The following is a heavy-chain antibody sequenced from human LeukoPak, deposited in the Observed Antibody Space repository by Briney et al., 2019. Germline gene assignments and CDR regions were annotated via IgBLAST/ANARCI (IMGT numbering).Heavy chain of an antibody. D-gene: IGHD2-15*01. CDR1: GYTFNSYG. Sequence: ASVKVSCKASGYTFNSYGISWVRQAPGQGLEWMGWVSTYNGNTNYAQKLQGRVTMTTDTSTSTAYMELRSLRSDDTAVYYCATDLAMRDTCSGGSCLTDYWGQGTLVTVSS. V-gene: IGHV1-18*01. CDR3: ATDLAMRDTCSGGSCLTDY. CDR2: VSTYNGNT. J-gene: IGHJ4*02.